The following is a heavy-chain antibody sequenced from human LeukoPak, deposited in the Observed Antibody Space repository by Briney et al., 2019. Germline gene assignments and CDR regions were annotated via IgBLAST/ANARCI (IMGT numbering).Heavy chain of an antibody. V-gene: IGHV1-24*01. CDR1: GYTLTELS. Sequence: ASVKVSCKVSGYTLTELSMHWVRQAPGKGLEWMGGFDPEDGETIYAQKFQGRVTMTEDTSTDTAYMELSSLRSEDTAVYYCATFTISGGLQGDWFDPWGQGTLVTVSS. D-gene: IGHD2-15*01. CDR2: FDPEDGET. CDR3: ATFTISGGLQGDWFDP. J-gene: IGHJ5*02.